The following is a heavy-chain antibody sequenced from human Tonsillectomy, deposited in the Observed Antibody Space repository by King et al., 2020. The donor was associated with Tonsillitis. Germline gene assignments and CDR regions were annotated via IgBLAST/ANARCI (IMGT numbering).Heavy chain of an antibody. J-gene: IGHJ3*02. D-gene: IGHD3-10*01. CDR1: GFTFSSYA. Sequence: VQLVESGGGVVQPGRSLRLSCAASGFTFSSYAVHWVRQAPGKGLEWVAVISYDGSNKYYADSVKGRFTISRDNSKNTLYLQMNSLRAEDTAVYYCAREGGEEYAFDIWGQGTMLTVSS. CDR3: AREGGEEYAFDI. CDR2: ISYDGSNK. V-gene: IGHV3-30-3*01.